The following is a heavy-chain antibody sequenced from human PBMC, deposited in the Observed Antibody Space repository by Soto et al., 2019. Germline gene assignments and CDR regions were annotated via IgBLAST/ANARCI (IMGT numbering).Heavy chain of an antibody. CDR1: GYTFTSYG. V-gene: IGHV1-18*01. Sequence: QVQLGQSGAEVKKPGASVKVSCKASGYTFTSYGICWVRQAPGQGLEWKGGISAYDGNTTYAQKLKGRVTMTTDTSTSTAYMKLRSLRSDDTAVSYFARSGVWAPRAYWGQGTLVTVSS. D-gene: IGHD3-3*01. CDR2: ISAYDGNT. CDR3: ARSGVWAPRAY. J-gene: IGHJ4*02.